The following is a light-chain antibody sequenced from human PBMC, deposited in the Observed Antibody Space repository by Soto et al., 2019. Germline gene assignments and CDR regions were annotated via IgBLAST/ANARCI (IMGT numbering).Light chain of an antibody. CDR2: GAS. CDR3: QQYSKWPPLT. Sequence: EVVMTQSPVTLSVSPGERATLSCRASQSVSTNLAWFQQKPGQPPRLLIFGASTRATGVPARFSGSGAGTEFTLTISSLQSDDFAVYYCQQYSKWPPLTFGGGTKVEIK. CDR1: QSVSTN. V-gene: IGKV3-15*01. J-gene: IGKJ4*01.